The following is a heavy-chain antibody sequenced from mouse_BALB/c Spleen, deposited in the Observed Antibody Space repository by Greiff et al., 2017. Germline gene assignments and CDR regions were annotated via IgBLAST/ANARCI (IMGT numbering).Heavy chain of an antibody. J-gene: IGHJ2*01. Sequence: EVMLVESGGGLVKPGGSLKLSCAASGFTFSSYAMSWVRQTPEKRLEWVATISSGGSYTYYPDSVKGRFTISRDNAKNTLYLQMSSLRSEDTAMYYCARQNDGYCFDYWGQGTTLTVSS. V-gene: IGHV5-9-3*01. D-gene: IGHD2-3*01. CDR3: ARQNDGYCFDY. CDR1: GFTFSSYA. CDR2: ISSGGSYT.